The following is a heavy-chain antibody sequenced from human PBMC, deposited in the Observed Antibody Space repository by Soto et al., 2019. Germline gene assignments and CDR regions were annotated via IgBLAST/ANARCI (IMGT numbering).Heavy chain of an antibody. CDR1: GASISSPHDY. CDR3: ARVPTP. Sequence: SETLSLTCTVSGASISSPHDYWGWIRQSPGRGLEWIGSIYYSGSTYYNPSLKSRVTISVDRSKNQFSLKLNSMTAADTAVYYCARVPTPWGQGTLDTVSS. J-gene: IGHJ5*02. CDR2: IYYSGST. V-gene: IGHV4-39*07.